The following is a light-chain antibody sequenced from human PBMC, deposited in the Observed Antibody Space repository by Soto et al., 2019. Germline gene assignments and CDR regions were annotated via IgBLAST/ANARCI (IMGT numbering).Light chain of an antibody. CDR1: QSISSW. CDR2: DAS. Sequence: DIQMTQSPSTLSASVGDRVTITCRASQSISSWFAWYQQKPGKAPKLLIYDASSLESGVPSRLSGSGSGTEFTLAISSLQPEDFPVYYCQQYGSSRTFGQGTKVDIK. CDR3: QQYGSSRT. J-gene: IGKJ1*01. V-gene: IGKV1-5*01.